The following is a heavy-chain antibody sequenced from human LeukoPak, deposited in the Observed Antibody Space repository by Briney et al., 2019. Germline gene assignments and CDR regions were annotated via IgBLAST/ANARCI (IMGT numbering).Heavy chain of an antibody. CDR2: ISPYNGSP. J-gene: IGHJ3*02. CDR3: ARDVAPHDAFDI. V-gene: IGHV1-18*01. Sequence: ASVKVSCKASGYTFTSYGISWVRQAPGQGLEWMGWISPYNGSPNYAQKLQGRVTMTRDTSTSTVYMELSSLRSEDTAVYYCARDVAPHDAFDIWGQGTMVTVSS. CDR1: GYTFTSYG.